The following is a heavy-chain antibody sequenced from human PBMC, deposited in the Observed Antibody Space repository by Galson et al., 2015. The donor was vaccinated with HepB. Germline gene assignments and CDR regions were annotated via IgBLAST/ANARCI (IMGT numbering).Heavy chain of an antibody. V-gene: IGHV1-24*01. CDR2: FDPEDGET. J-gene: IGHJ6*02. D-gene: IGHD2-2*01. CDR3: ATGAQYCSSTSCYSGGYGMDV. Sequence: SVKVSCKVSGYTLTELSMHWVRQAPGKGLEWMGGFDPEDGETIYAQKFQGRVTMTEDTSTDTAYMELSSLRSEDTAVYYCATGAQYCSSTSCYSGGYGMDVWGQGTTVTVS. CDR1: GYTLTELS.